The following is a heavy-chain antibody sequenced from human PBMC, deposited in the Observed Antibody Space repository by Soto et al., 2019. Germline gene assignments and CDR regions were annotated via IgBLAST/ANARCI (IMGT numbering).Heavy chain of an antibody. V-gene: IGHV4-30-4*01. Sequence: SETLSLTCTVSGGSISSGDYYWSWIRQPPGKGLEWIGYIYYSGSTYYNPSLKSRVTISVDTSKNQFSLKLSSVTAADTAVYYCAGAEIRTVVVTAITDAFDIWGQGTMVTVSS. CDR2: IYYSGST. CDR3: AGAEIRTVVVTAITDAFDI. J-gene: IGHJ3*02. CDR1: GGSISSGDYY. D-gene: IGHD2-21*02.